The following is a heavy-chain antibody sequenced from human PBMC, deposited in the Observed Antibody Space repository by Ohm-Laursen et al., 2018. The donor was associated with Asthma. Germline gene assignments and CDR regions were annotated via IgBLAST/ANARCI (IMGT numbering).Heavy chain of an antibody. CDR3: AKKSGSARNWFDP. CDR1: GYNFTNFW. Sequence: ESLKISCKASGYNFTNFWIGWVRQLPGKGLEWMGIIFPGGSHTRYSPSFEGQVTISADKSINTAYLHWSSLKASDTAMYYCAKKSGSARNWFDPWGQGTLVTVSS. V-gene: IGHV5-51*01. CDR2: IFPGGSHT. J-gene: IGHJ5*02. D-gene: IGHD3-10*01.